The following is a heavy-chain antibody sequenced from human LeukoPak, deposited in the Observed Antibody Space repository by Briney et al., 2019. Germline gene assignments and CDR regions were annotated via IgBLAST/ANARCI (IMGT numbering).Heavy chain of an antibody. Sequence: SETLSLTCAVYGGSISGHSWTWIRQPPGKGLEWIGEMNHSGGANYNPSLESRLTMSVDSSKNQFSLKLSSVSAADTAVYNRTRWGSWPYDYWGQGTLVTVSS. CDR2: MNHSGGA. CDR1: GGSISGHS. CDR3: TRWGSWPYDY. V-gene: IGHV4-34*01. D-gene: IGHD6-13*01. J-gene: IGHJ4*02.